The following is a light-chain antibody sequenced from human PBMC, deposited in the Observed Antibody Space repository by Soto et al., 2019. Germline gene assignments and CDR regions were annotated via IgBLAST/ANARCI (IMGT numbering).Light chain of an antibody. V-gene: IGKV3-20*01. J-gene: IGKJ1*01. CDR2: GAS. Sequence: EIVLTQSPGTLSLSPGERATLSCRASQSVSSSHLAWYQQKPGQAPRLLIYGASSRATGIPDRFSGSGSGTDFPLTINRLEPEDFAVYYCQQYGSSLWPFGQGTKVEIK. CDR1: QSVSSSH. CDR3: QQYGSSLWP.